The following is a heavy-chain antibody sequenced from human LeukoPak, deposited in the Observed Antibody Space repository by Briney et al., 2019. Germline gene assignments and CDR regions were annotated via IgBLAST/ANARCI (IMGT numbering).Heavy chain of an antibody. V-gene: IGHV3-7*01. CDR3: ARDGYSYGYPDVDFDY. Sequence: SGGSLRLSCAASGFTFSSYWMSWVRQAPGKGLEWVANIKQDGSEKNSVDSVKGRFTVSRDNAKNSLYLQMNSLRAEDTAVYYCARDGYSYGYPDVDFDYWGQGTLVTVSS. CDR2: IKQDGSEK. D-gene: IGHD5-18*01. J-gene: IGHJ4*02. CDR1: GFTFSSYW.